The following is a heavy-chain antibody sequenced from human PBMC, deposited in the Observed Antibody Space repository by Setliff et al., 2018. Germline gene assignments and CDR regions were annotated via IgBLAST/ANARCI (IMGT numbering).Heavy chain of an antibody. J-gene: IGHJ6*03. D-gene: IGHD6-19*01. Sequence: SETLSLTCTVSGGSVNSGYDNWNWLRQPAGKGLEWIGHINRRGSTNVSPSLKSRVTISLDTSKTQFSLNLTSVTAADTAVYYCARASSGWYSAYYYYMDVWGKGTTVTVSS. CDR3: ARASSGWYSAYYYYMDV. V-gene: IGHV4-61*09. CDR2: INRRGST. CDR1: GGSVNSGYDN.